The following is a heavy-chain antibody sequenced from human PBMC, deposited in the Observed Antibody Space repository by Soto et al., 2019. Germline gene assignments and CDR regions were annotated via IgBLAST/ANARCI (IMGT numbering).Heavy chain of an antibody. CDR2: VSYIGGT. V-gene: IGHV4-59*01. D-gene: IGHD6-13*01. Sequence: SETLSLTCTVSGGSINNYYWSWIRQPPGKGLEWIGYVSYIGGTKYNASLKSRVTMSVDTSRNQFSPKLSSVTAADAAVYHCARWSIAAAGYFDNWGQGALVTVSS. CDR3: ARWSIAAAGYFDN. J-gene: IGHJ4*02. CDR1: GGSINNYY.